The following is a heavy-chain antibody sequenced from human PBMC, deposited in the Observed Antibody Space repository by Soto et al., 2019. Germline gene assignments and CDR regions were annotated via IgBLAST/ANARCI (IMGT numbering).Heavy chain of an antibody. CDR2: LSSSSNYI. V-gene: IGHV3-21*06. CDR1: GFSFTRYS. J-gene: IGHJ4*02. Sequence: EVQLVESGGGQVKTGVSLSLSCVASGFSFTRYSMIWVRQAPGKGLEWVASLSSSSNYIYHADSVKGRFTISRDNAKNTVSLQTNSPSDDDTSVYYCSSRDPMTGYYAPDSWGQGTLVTVSS. D-gene: IGHD3-9*01. CDR3: SSRDPMTGYYAPDS.